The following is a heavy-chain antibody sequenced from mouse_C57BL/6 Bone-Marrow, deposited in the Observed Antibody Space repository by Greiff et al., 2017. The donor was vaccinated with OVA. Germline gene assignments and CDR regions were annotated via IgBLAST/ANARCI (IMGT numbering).Heavy chain of an antibody. D-gene: IGHD2-3*01. CDR1: GYSITSGYD. CDR2: ISYSGST. CDR3: ARGGYDGYTWFAY. V-gene: IGHV3-1*01. Sequence: EVQLQESGPGMVKPSQSLSLTCTVTGYSITSGYDWHWIRHFPGNKLEWMGYISYSGSTNYNPSLKSRISITHDTSKNHFFLKLNSVTTEDTATYSCARGGYDGYTWFAYWGQGTLVTVSA. J-gene: IGHJ3*01.